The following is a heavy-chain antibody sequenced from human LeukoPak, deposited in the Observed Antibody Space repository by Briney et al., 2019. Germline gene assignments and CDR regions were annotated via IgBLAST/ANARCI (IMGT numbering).Heavy chain of an antibody. V-gene: IGHV4-39*07. CDR2: IYYSGST. CDR3: ARGPYSYDSSGAFDI. J-gene: IGHJ3*02. CDR1: GGSISSSSYY. D-gene: IGHD3-22*01. Sequence: SETLSLTCTVSGGSISSSSYYWGWIRQPPGKGLEWIGSIYYSGSTYYNPSLKSRVTISVDKSKNQFSLKLSSVTAADTAVYFCARGPYSYDSSGAFDIWGQGTMVTVSS.